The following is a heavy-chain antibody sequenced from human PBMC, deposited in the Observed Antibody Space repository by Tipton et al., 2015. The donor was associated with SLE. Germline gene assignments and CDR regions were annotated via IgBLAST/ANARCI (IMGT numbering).Heavy chain of an antibody. CDR3: ARGEMDVFDI. CDR2: IFHSGNA. V-gene: IGHV4-30-2*01. J-gene: IGHJ3*02. Sequence: LRLSCAVSGGSINSGDYSWSWIRQPPGKGLEWIGHIFHSGNAYYNPSLKSRVTISVDMSRNQFSLRLDSVTAADTALYYCARGEMDVFDIWGQGTVVSVSS. CDR1: GGSINSGDYS.